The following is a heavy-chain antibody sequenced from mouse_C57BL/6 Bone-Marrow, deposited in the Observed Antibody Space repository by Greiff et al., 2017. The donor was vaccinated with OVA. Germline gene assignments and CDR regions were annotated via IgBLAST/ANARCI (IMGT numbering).Heavy chain of an antibody. D-gene: IGHD1-1*01. Sequence: EVKVVESGGGLVKPGGSLKLSCAASGFTFSDYGMHWVRQAPEKGLEWVAYISSGSSTIYYADTVKGRFTISRDNAKNTLFLQMTSLRSEDTAMYYCILLYYYGSSPYWGQGTTLTVSS. J-gene: IGHJ2*01. CDR3: ILLYYYGSSPY. V-gene: IGHV5-17*01. CDR2: ISSGSSTI. CDR1: GFTFSDYG.